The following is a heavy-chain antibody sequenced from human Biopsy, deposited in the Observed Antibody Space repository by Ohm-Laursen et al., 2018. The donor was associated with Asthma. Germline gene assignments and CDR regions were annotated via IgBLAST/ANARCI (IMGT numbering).Heavy chain of an antibody. Sequence: PTQTLTLTGFFSGFSLSSSGANVNWIRQPPGKALEWLARIDWEEDKFYSTSLRTRLTISKGSSEDQVVLTMTNMGPVDTATYYCTRHNDYWGPGILVTVSS. D-gene: IGHD1-14*01. V-gene: IGHV2-70*04. CDR2: IDWEEDK. CDR1: GFSLSSSGAN. J-gene: IGHJ4*02. CDR3: TRHNDY.